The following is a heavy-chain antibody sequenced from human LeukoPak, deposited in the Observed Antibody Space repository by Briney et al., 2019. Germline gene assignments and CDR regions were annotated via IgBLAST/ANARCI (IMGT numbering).Heavy chain of an antibody. J-gene: IGHJ6*04. CDR1: GYTFTGYY. V-gene: IGHV1-2*02. D-gene: IGHD3-3*01. CDR2: INPNSGGT. CDR3: ARDPMRKNDFWSPNGSLVRGLDV. Sequence: ASVKVSCKASGYTFTGYYMHWVRQAPGQGLEWMGWINPNSGGTNYAQKFQGRVTMTRDTSISTAYMELSRLRSDDTAVYYCARDPMRKNDFWSPNGSLVRGLDVWGKGTTVTVSS.